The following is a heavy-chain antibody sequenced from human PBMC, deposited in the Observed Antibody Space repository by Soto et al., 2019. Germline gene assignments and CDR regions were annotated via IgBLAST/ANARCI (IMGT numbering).Heavy chain of an antibody. V-gene: IGHV3-74*01. J-gene: IGHJ4*02. CDR1: GFIFINDW. Sequence: GGSLRLSGEASGFIFINDWMHWVRQAPGKGLVWVSSLSSVANTADYADSVKGRFTISRDNAKNTLYLQMNSLGAEDTAIYYCVRGKYSGSYFFDYWGQGTLVTVSS. CDR3: VRGKYSGSYFFDY. D-gene: IGHD1-26*01. CDR2: LSSVANTA.